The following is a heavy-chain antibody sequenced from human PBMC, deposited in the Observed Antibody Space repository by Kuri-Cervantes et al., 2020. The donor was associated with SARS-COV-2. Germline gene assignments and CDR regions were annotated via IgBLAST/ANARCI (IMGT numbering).Heavy chain of an antibody. CDR3: ARVGSALRRDFDY. CDR1: GGSISSFTYY. J-gene: IGHJ4*02. Sequence: GSLRLSCTVSGGSISSFTYYWDWIHQPPGKGLEWVGSISSNGNTYYNPSLKSRVTISVDTSKNQFSLKLSSVTAADTAVYYCARVGSALRRDFDYWGQGTLVTVSS. V-gene: IGHV4-39*07. CDR2: ISSNGNT. D-gene: IGHD6-25*01.